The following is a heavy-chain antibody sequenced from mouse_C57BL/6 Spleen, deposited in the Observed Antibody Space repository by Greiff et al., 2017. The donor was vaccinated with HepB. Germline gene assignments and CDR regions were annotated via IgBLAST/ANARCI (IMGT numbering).Heavy chain of an antibody. V-gene: IGHV1-50*01. CDR2: IDPSDSYT. CDR3: ARSPDYGSSPYAMDY. CDR1: GYTFTSYW. Sequence: QVQLQQSGAELVKPGASVKLSCKASGYTFTSYWMQWVKQRPGQGLEWIGEIDPSDSYTNYNQKFKGKATLTVDTSSSTAYMQRSSLTPEDSAVYYWARSPDYGSSPYAMDYWGQGTSVTVSS. D-gene: IGHD1-1*01. J-gene: IGHJ4*01.